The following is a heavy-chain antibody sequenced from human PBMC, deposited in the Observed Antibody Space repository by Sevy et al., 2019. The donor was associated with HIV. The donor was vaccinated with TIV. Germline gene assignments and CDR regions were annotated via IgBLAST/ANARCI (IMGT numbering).Heavy chain of an antibody. J-gene: IGHJ5*02. CDR1: GFNIREHC. D-gene: IGHD4-4*01. Sequence: GSLRLSCAASGFNIREHCMSWLRQAPGKGLEWVAYFCYSGLTYADAVKGRFTISRDNDNSFLYLQMTSLRVEDTAVYFCARDARNLHWFDPWGQGTLVVVSS. CDR3: ARDARNLHWFDP. V-gene: IGHV3-11*01. CDR2: FCYSGLT.